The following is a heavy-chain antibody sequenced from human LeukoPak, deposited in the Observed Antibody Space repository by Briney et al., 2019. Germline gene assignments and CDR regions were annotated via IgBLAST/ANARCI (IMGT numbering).Heavy chain of an antibody. J-gene: IGHJ6*04. CDR1: GFTFSSYE. V-gene: IGHV3-48*03. CDR2: ISSSGSTI. Sequence: PRGSLRLSCAASGFTFSSYEMNWVRQAPGKGLEWVSYISSSGSTIYYADSVKGRFTISRDNAKNSLYLQMNSLRAEDTAVYYCARDLSGLYYYYGMDVWGKGTTVTVSS. CDR3: ARDLSGLYYYYGMDV.